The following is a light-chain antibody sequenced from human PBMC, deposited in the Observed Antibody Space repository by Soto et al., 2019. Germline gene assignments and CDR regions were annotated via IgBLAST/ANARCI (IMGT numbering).Light chain of an antibody. CDR1: QSISSY. V-gene: IGKV1-39*01. CDR3: QQSYSRMT. Sequence: DLQMTQSPSSLSASVGDSVPITCRASQSISSYVSWYQQKPGKAPKLLIYAASRLESGVPSRFSGSRSGTDFTLTISSLQPEDFATYYCQQSYSRMTFGQGTKVDIK. J-gene: IGKJ1*01. CDR2: AAS.